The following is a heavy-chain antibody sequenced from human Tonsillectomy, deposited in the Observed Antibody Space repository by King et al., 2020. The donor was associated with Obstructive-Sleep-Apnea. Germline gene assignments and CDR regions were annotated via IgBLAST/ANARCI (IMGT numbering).Heavy chain of an antibody. J-gene: IGHJ5*02. D-gene: IGHD4-17*01. V-gene: IGHV4-61*01. Sequence: QLQESGPGLVKPSETLSLTCTVSGGSVSSGSYYWSWIRQPPGKGLEWIGYIYYSGSTNSNPSLKSRVTISVDTSKNQFSLKLSSVTAADTAVYYCARDRGDYGGWFDPWGQGTLVTVSS. CDR1: GGSVSSGSYY. CDR3: ARDRGDYGGWFDP. CDR2: IYYSGST.